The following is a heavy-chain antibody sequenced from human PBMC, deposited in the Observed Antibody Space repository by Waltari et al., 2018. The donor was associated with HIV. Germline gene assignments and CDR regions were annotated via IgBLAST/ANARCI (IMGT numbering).Heavy chain of an antibody. D-gene: IGHD1-1*01. CDR2: INPKNGVP. CDR3: ARIATTLTHRDWFDP. J-gene: IGHJ5*02. CDR1: GYPVIDHY. Sequence: QAQLVQTGAEVKKPGASVMVSCNYSGYPVIDHYLNWVRQSTGQGFEWMGWINPKNGVPKYAEKFQDRVAMTSDTAISTAYMTLSGLTSADTAVYFCARIATTLTHRDWFDPWGQGTLVTVSS. V-gene: IGHV1-2*02.